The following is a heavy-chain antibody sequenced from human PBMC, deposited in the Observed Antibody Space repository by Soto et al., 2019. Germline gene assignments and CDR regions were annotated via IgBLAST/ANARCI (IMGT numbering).Heavy chain of an antibody. J-gene: IGHJ4*02. CDR1: GGSFSGYY. Sequence: QVQLQQWGAGLLKTSETLSLTCAVYGGSFSGYYWSWIRQPPGKGLEWIGEINQSGNTKYNPSLXSXVXXSVDTSKKQFSLKLSAVAAEDTAVYYWGSTGHVDFWGQGTLVTVSS. CDR3: GSTGHVDF. CDR2: INQSGNT. V-gene: IGHV4-34*01.